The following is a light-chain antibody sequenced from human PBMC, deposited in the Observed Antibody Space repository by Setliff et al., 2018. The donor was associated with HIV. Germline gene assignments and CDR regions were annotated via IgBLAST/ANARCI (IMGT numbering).Light chain of an antibody. CDR1: SSDVGSYNL. J-gene: IGLJ1*01. Sequence: QSVLTQPASVSGSPGQSITISCTGTSSDVGSYNLVSWYQQHPGKAPKLMIYEVSKRPSGVSNRFSGSKSGNTASLTISGLQAEDEADYYCCSYAGSSTFSEVFGTGTKVTVL. CDR3: CSYAGSSTFSEV. CDR2: EVS. V-gene: IGLV2-23*02.